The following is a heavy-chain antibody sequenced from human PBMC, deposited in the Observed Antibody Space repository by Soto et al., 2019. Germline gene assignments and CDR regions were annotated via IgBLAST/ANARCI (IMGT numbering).Heavy chain of an antibody. Sequence: SVNVSCKASGCTCTSSAVQWLRQARGQRLEYIGWIAVGSGNTNYAQTFQARVTITRDMSTSTAYMELSSLRSEDTAVYYCAAARGLVPLSYYYPCGMDVWG. CDR3: AAARGLVPLSYYYPCGMDV. CDR2: IAVGSGNT. J-gene: IGHJ6*02. CDR1: GCTCTSSA. D-gene: IGHD6-19*01. V-gene: IGHV1-58*01.